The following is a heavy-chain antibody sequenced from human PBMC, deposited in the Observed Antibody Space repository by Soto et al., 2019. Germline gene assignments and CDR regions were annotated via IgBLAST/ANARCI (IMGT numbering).Heavy chain of an antibody. D-gene: IGHD3-22*01. CDR3: AKSPGMYYYDSSGYYHYDY. Sequence: GGSLGLSCAASGFTFNSYAMSWVRQAPGKGLEWVSAISGSGVSTYYADSVKGRFTISRDNSKNTLYLQMNSLRAEDTAVYYCAKSPGMYYYDSSGYYHYDYWGQGTLVTVSS. CDR1: GFTFNSYA. V-gene: IGHV3-23*01. J-gene: IGHJ4*02. CDR2: ISGSGVST.